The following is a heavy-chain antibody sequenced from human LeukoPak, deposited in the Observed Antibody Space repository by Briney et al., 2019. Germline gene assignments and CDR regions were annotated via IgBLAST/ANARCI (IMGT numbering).Heavy chain of an antibody. D-gene: IGHD5-24*01. CDR1: GYTFTSNY. J-gene: IGHJ3*02. CDR3: ARGLQETLAWLRAFSAFDI. CDR2: INPSGGST. Sequence: ASVKVSCKASGYTFTSNYMHWVRQAPGQGLEWMGVINPSGGSTSYAQKFQGRVTMTRDMSTSTAYMELRSLRSDDTAVYYCARGLQETLAWLRAFSAFDIWGQGTMVTVSS. V-gene: IGHV1-46*01.